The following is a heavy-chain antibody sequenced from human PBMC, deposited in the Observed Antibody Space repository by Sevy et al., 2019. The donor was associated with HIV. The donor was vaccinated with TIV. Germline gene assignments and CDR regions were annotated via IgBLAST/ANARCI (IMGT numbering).Heavy chain of an antibody. CDR1: GGSISSSSYY. J-gene: IGHJ6*02. CDR3: ARPNSMASYTLDV. V-gene: IGHV4-39*01. Sequence: SETLSLTCTVSGGSISSSSYYWAWIRQSPGKGLEWIGSIYYTGTTHSNPSVKSRVTISKDISKNQFFLRLRSVTAADTAMYFCARPNSMASYTLDVWGQGTTVTVSS. D-gene: IGHD3-10*01. CDR2: IYYTGTT.